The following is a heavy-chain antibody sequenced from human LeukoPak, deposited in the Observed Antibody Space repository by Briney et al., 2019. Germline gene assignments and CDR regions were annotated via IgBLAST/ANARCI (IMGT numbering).Heavy chain of an antibody. D-gene: IGHD3-22*01. V-gene: IGHV3-74*01. Sequence: GGSLRLSCAASGFTFSTDWMHWVRQAPGKGLVCVSRINTDGSITIYADSVKGRFTISRDNAKNTVSLQMNSLRAEDTGVYYCARAPSEIGGYYPEYFRHWSQGTLVTVSS. J-gene: IGHJ1*01. CDR3: ARAPSEIGGYYPEYFRH. CDR2: INTDGSIT. CDR1: GFTFSTDW.